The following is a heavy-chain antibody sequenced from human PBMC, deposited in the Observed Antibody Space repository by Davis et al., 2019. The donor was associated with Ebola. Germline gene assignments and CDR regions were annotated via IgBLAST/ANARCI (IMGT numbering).Heavy chain of an antibody. V-gene: IGHV4-34*01. D-gene: IGHD6-19*01. CDR2: INRSGST. CDR3: ARLASGWQYYYMDV. CDR1: GVSISRYY. J-gene: IGHJ6*03. Sequence: SETLSLTCSVSGVSISRYYWSWIRQPPGKGLEWIGEINRSGSTNYNPSLESPVTISVDTSKNQFSLKLSSVTAADTAVYYCARLASGWQYYYMDVWGKGTTVTVSS.